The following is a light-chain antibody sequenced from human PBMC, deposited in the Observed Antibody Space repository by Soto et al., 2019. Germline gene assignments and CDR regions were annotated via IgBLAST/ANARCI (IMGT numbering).Light chain of an antibody. J-gene: IGLJ1*01. CDR3: CSFTSSNTHV. CDR2: EVN. Sequence: QSVLTQPAYVSASPAQSITISSTGTSSDFGNYNLVSWYQQHPGKVPTLILFEVNKRPSGVSGRFSGSKSGNTASLTISGLQAEDEADYYCCSFTSSNTHVFGTWTKVTVL. V-gene: IGLV2-23*02. CDR1: SSDFGNYNL.